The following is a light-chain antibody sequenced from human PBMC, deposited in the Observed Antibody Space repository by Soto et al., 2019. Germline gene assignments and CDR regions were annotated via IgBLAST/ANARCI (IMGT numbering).Light chain of an antibody. CDR2: EVN. Sequence: QSALTQPPSASGSPGQSVTISCTGTSSDVGGYNYVSWYQQHPGKAPKLMIYEVNKRPSGVPDRFSGSKSGNTASLTVSGLQAEDEADYYCISYAGSNTVVFGGGTKVTVL. J-gene: IGLJ2*01. CDR1: SSDVGGYNY. CDR3: ISYAGSNTVV. V-gene: IGLV2-8*01.